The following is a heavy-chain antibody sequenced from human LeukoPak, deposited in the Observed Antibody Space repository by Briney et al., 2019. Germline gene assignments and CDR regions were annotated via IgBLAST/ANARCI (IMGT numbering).Heavy chain of an antibody. Sequence: GGSLRLSCAASGFTFSSYGMHWVRQAPGKGLEWVAVISYDGSNKYYADSVKGRFTISRDNSKNTLYLQMNSLRAEDTAVYYCAKDWDYYGSGKRYGMDVWGQGTTVTVSS. CDR3: AKDWDYYGSGKRYGMDV. J-gene: IGHJ6*02. V-gene: IGHV3-30*18. D-gene: IGHD3-10*01. CDR1: GFTFSSYG. CDR2: ISYDGSNK.